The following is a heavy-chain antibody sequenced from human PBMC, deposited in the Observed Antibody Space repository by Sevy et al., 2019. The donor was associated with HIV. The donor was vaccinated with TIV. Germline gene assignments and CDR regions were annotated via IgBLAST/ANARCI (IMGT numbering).Heavy chain of an antibody. Sequence: GGSLRLSCAASGFTFSSYDMHWVRQAPGKGLEWVAVISYDGSNKYYADSVKGRFTISRDNSKNTLYLQMNSLRAEDTAVYYCAKEGGAVAGAGNYFDYWGQGTLVTVSS. D-gene: IGHD6-19*01. CDR2: ISYDGSNK. J-gene: IGHJ4*02. CDR1: GFTFSSYD. V-gene: IGHV3-30*18. CDR3: AKEGGAVAGAGNYFDY.